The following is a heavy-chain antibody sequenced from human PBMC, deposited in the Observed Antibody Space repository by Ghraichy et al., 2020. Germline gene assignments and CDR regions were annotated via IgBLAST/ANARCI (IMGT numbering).Heavy chain of an antibody. D-gene: IGHD3-10*01. CDR2: IKTDGSTT. CDR3: STSPRADRGNY. Sequence: GESLNISCAASGLTFISYWMHWVRQAPGKGLEWVSHIKTDGSTTNYADSVRGRFTISRDNAKNTLYLQMNSLRADDTAVYYCSTSPRADRGNYWGQGTLVTVSS. CDR1: GLTFISYW. J-gene: IGHJ4*02. V-gene: IGHV3-74*01.